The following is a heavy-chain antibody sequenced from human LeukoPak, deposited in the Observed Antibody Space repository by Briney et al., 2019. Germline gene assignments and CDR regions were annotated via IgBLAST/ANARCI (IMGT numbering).Heavy chain of an antibody. CDR1: GFTFSNAW. CDR2: IKSKTDGGTT. V-gene: IGHV3-15*01. D-gene: IGHD3-10*01. Sequence: GGSLRLSCAASGFTFSNAWMSWVRQAPGKGLEWVGRIKSKTDGGTTDYAAPVKGRFTISRDDSKNTLYLQMNSLKTEDTAVYYCTTTVMKLGELHLDYWGQGTLVTVSS. J-gene: IGHJ4*02. CDR3: TTTVMKLGELHLDY.